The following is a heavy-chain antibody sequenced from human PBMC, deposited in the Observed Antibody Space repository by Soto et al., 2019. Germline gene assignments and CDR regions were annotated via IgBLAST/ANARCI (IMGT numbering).Heavy chain of an antibody. CDR3: ARGRGGWFINQLLNAFDI. Sequence: QVQLQESGPGLVKPSETLSLTCTVSGGSISSYYWSWFRQPPGKGLEWIGYIYYRGSTNYNPSLKSRVTISVDTSKNQFSLKLSSVTAADTAVYYCARGRGGWFINQLLNAFDIWGQGTMVTVSS. D-gene: IGHD2-2*01. CDR2: IYYRGST. CDR1: GGSISSYY. J-gene: IGHJ3*02. V-gene: IGHV4-59*01.